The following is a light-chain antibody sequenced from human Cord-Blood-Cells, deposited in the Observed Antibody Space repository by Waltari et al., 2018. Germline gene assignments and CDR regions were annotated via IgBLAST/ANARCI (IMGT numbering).Light chain of an antibody. CDR3: CSYAGSSTLV. V-gene: IGLV2-23*02. CDR2: EVS. Sequence: QSALTQPASVSGSPGQSITIPCTGPSSDVGRYNLFSWYQQHPGKAPKLMIYEVSKRPSGVSNRFSGSKSGNTASLTISGLQAEDEADYYCCSYAGSSTLVFGGGTKLTVL. J-gene: IGLJ2*01. CDR1: SSDVGRYNL.